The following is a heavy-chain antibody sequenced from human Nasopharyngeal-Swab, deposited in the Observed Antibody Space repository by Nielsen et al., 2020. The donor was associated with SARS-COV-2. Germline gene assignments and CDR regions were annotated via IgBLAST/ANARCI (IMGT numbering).Heavy chain of an antibody. V-gene: IGHV4-34*01. Sequence: WTRQPPGKGLEWIGEINHSGSTNYNPSLKSRVTISVDTSKNQFSLKLSSVTAADTAVYYCARYSRSSWSSRRDYWGQGTLVTVSS. CDR3: ARYSRSSWSSRRDY. CDR2: INHSGST. J-gene: IGHJ4*02. D-gene: IGHD6-13*01.